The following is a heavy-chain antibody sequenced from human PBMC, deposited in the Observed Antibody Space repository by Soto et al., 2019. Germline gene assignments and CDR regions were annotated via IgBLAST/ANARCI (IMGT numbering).Heavy chain of an antibody. CDR1: GYSFTSYW. J-gene: IGHJ6*02. CDR2: IDPSDSYT. D-gene: IGHD3-10*01. Sequence: GESLKISWKGSGYSFTSYWISWVRQMPGKGLERMGRIDPSDSYTNYSPSFQGHVTISADKSISTAYLQWSSLKASDTAMYYCVGGVRGVLGYYYYGMDVWGQGTTVTVSS. V-gene: IGHV5-10-1*01. CDR3: VGGVRGVLGYYYYGMDV.